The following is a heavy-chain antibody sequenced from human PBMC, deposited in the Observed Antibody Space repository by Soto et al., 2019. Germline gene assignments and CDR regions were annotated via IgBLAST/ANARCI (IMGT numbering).Heavy chain of an antibody. CDR1: GFTFSSYS. Sequence: EVQLVESGGGLVKPGGSLRLSCAASGFTFSSYSMNWVRQAPGKGLEWVSSISSSSSYIYYADSVKGRFTISRDNAKNSLYLQMNSLRDEDTAVYYCARVRGYCSGGSCWAFDIWGQGTMVTVSS. J-gene: IGHJ3*02. D-gene: IGHD2-15*01. CDR3: ARVRGYCSGGSCWAFDI. CDR2: ISSSSSYI. V-gene: IGHV3-21*01.